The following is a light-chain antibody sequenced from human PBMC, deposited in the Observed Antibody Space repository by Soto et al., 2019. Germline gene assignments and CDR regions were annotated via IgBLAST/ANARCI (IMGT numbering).Light chain of an antibody. CDR1: QSVSSNF. CDR2: GAS. Sequence: EIVLTQSPGTLFLSPGERATLSCRASQSVSSNFLAWYQQKPGQPPRLLMFGASSRAASILDRFSGSGSGTDFTLTISRLEPEDFAVYYCQHHGSPRYTFGQGTKLEIK. J-gene: IGKJ2*01. CDR3: QHHGSPRYT. V-gene: IGKV3-20*01.